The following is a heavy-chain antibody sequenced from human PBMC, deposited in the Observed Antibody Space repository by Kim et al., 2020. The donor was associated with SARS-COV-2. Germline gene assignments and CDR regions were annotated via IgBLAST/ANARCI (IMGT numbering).Heavy chain of an antibody. CDR2: LWHDGSNK. V-gene: IGHV3-33*01. D-gene: IGHD4-4*01. Sequence: GGSLRLSCAASGFTFSSYAMHWVRQAPGKGLEWVAVLWHDGSNKYYVDSVKGRFTISRDNSKNTLLLQMNSLRADDTAVYYCARGDRPTVVWFEYWGQGT. CDR1: GFTFSSYA. J-gene: IGHJ4*02. CDR3: ARGDRPTVVWFEY.